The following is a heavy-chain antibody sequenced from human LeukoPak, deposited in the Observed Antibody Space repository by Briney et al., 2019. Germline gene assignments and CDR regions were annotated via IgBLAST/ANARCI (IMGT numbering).Heavy chain of an antibody. CDR1: GFTFSSYA. Sequence: GGSLRLSCAASGFTFSSYAMHWVRQAPGKGLEYVSAISSNGGSTYYANSVKGRFTISRDNSKNTLYPQMGSLRAEDMAVYYCARVNKYSSGWPTVDYWGQGTLVTVSS. J-gene: IGHJ4*02. D-gene: IGHD6-19*01. CDR2: ISSNGGST. V-gene: IGHV3-64*01. CDR3: ARVNKYSSGWPTVDY.